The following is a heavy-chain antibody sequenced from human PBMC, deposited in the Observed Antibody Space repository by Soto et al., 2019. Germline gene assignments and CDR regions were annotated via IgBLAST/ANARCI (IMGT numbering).Heavy chain of an antibody. Sequence: QVQLVESGGGVVQPGRSLRLSCAASGFTFSSYGMHWVRQAPGKGLEWVAVIWYDGSNKYYADSVKGRFTISRDNSKNTLYLQMNSLRAEDTAVYYCARGRAEEMATIKDWGQGTLVTVSS. V-gene: IGHV3-33*01. CDR2: IWYDGSNK. CDR1: GFTFSSYG. D-gene: IGHD5-12*01. J-gene: IGHJ4*02. CDR3: ARGRAEEMATIKD.